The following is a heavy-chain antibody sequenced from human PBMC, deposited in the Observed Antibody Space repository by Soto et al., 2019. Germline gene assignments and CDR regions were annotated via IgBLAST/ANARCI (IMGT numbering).Heavy chain of an antibody. J-gene: IGHJ4*02. V-gene: IGHV4-30-2*01. CDR1: GGSVDSGAFS. CDR3: ARIHWAQSSLDY. D-gene: IGHD6-19*01. Sequence: SETLSLTCAVSGGSVDSGAFSLSWIRQPPGKGLEWIGYVTHSGTAYSIPSLNGRLTLSVDSSQTQFSLKLTSVTAADSAFYYCARIHWAQSSLDYWGRGILVTVSS. CDR2: VTHSGTA.